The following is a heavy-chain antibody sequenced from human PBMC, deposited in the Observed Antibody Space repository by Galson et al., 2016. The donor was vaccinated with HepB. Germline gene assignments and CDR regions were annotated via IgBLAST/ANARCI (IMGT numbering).Heavy chain of an antibody. Sequence: SLRLSCAASGFTLNNFWMSWVRQAPEKGLEWVANINQDGSAKQYVDSVKGRFTISRDNAKNSLYLQMNSLRAEDTAVYFCAREKPMRASALGYWGQGTPVTVSS. V-gene: IGHV3-7*03. CDR1: GFTLNNFW. D-gene: IGHD1-26*01. CDR3: AREKPMRASALGY. J-gene: IGHJ4*02. CDR2: INQDGSAK.